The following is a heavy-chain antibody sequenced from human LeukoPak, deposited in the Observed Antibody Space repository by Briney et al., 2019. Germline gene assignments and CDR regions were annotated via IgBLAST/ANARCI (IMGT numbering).Heavy chain of an antibody. Sequence: GGSLRLSCAASGFTFSSYAMHWVRQAPGKGLEWVAVISYDGSNKYYADSVKGRFTISKDNAKNSLYLQMNSLRAEDTAVYFCARRCSSSCDDKGFDIWGQGAMVTVSS. J-gene: IGHJ3*02. V-gene: IGHV3-30-3*01. CDR3: ARRCSSSCDDKGFDI. CDR1: GFTFSSYA. CDR2: ISYDGSNK. D-gene: IGHD2-2*01.